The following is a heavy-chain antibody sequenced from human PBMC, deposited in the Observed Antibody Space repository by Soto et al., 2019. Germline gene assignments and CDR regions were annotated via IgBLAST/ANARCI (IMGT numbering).Heavy chain of an antibody. CDR2: ISSSSSYI. V-gene: IGHV3-21*01. CDR3: ARGSSGWYYGMDA. D-gene: IGHD6-19*01. CDR1: GFTFSSYS. Sequence: GGSLRLSCAASGFTFSSYSMNWVRQAPGKGLEWVSSISSSSSYIYYADSVKGRFTISRDNAKNSLYLQMNSLRAEDTAVYYCARGSSGWYYGMDAWGQGTTVTVS. J-gene: IGHJ6*02.